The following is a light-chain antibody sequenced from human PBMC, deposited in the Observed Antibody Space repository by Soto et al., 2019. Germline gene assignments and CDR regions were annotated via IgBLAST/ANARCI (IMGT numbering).Light chain of an antibody. CDR3: LHYNTYSRA. V-gene: IGKV1-5*03. J-gene: IGKJ1*01. CDR2: KAS. CDR1: QSISSW. Sequence: DIQMTQSPSTLSASVGDRVTITCRASQSISSWLAWYQQKPGKAPKLLIYKASNLESGVPSRFSGSGSGTEFTLTISSLQPDDVATYYCLHYNTYSRAFGQGTKVEVK.